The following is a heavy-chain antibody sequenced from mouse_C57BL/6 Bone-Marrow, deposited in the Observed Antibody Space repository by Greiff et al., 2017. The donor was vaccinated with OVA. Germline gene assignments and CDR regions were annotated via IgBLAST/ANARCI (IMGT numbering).Heavy chain of an antibody. CDR3: TGSTVVDSYYFDY. CDR2: IRNKANNHAT. J-gene: IGHJ2*01. CDR1: GFTFSDAW. V-gene: IGHV6-6*01. Sequence: EVKVEESGGGLVQPGGSMKLSCAASGFTFSDAWMDLVRQSPEKGLEWVAEIRNKANNHATYYAESVKGRFTISRDDSKSSVYLQMNSLRAEDTGIYYCTGSTVVDSYYFDYWGQGTTLTVSS. D-gene: IGHD1-1*01.